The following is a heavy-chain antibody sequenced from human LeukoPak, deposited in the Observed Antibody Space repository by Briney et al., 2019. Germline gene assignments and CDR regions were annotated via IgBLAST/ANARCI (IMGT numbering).Heavy chain of an antibody. CDR1: GGSISSSSYY. J-gene: IGHJ4*02. CDR2: IYYSGST. V-gene: IGHV4-39*07. Sequence: SETLSLTCTVSGGSISSSSYYWGWIRQPPGKGLEWIGSIYYSGSTYYNPSLKSRVTISVDTSKNQFSLKLSSVTAADTAVYYCARDLVYYGDNGGFDYWGQGTLVTVSS. D-gene: IGHD4-17*01. CDR3: ARDLVYYGDNGGFDY.